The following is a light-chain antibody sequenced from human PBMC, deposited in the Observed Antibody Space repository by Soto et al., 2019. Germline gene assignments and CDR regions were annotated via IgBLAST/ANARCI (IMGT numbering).Light chain of an antibody. CDR3: QQYNNWPFS. CDR1: QGVTTN. Sequence: EIVLTQSPGTLVLSPGDRATLSCRAGQGVTTNFAWYQQKSGQSPRLLIYDVSIRATGVPARFSGTGSETDFTLTISGLQSEDSAVYFCQQYNNWPFSFGQGTRLE. CDR2: DVS. V-gene: IGKV3-15*01. J-gene: IGKJ5*01.